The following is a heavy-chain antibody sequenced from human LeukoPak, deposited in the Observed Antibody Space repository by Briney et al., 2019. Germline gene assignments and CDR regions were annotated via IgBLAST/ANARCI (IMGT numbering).Heavy chain of an antibody. CDR1: GGTFSSYA. CDR2: IIPILGIA. J-gene: IGHJ5*02. CDR3: ARASGPIVAAAYWLEP. V-gene: IGHV1-69*04. D-gene: IGHD2-2*01. Sequence: ASVKVSCKASGGTFSSYAISWVRQAPGQGLEWMGRIIPILGIASYAQKFQGRVTITADKSTSTAYMELSSLRSEDTAVYYCARASGPIVAAAYWLEPWGQGTLVTVSS.